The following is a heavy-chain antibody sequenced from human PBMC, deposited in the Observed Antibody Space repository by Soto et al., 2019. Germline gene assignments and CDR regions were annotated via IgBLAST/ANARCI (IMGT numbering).Heavy chain of an antibody. CDR2: IKQDGSEK. CDR3: ARDHAFYFGWFGELSGQIDY. CDR1: GFTFSSYW. D-gene: IGHD3-10*01. V-gene: IGHV3-7*01. Sequence: GGSLRLSCAASGFTFSSYWMSWVRQAPGKGLEWVANIKQDGSEKYYVDSVKGRFTISRDNAKNSLYLQMNSLRAEDTAVYYCARDHAFYFGWFGELSGQIDYWGQGTMVTVSS. J-gene: IGHJ4*02.